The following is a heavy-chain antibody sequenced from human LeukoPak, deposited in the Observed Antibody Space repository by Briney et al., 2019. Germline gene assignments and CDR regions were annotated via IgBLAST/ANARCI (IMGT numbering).Heavy chain of an antibody. CDR1: GYTFTGYY. J-gene: IGHJ4*02. CDR3: ARVGIDIVVVVAATPGGFDY. V-gene: IGHV1-2*02. Sequence: ASVKVSCKASGYTFTGYYMHWVRQAPGQGLEWMGWINPNSGGTNYAQKFQGRVTMTRDTSISTAYMELSRLRSDDTAVYYCARVGIDIVVVVAATPGGFDYWGQGTLVTVSS. CDR2: INPNSGGT. D-gene: IGHD2-15*01.